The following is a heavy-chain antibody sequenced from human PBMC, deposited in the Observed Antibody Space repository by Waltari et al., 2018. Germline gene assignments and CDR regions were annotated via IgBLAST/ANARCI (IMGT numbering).Heavy chain of an antibody. CDR1: GFFFSNFS. Sequence: EVQLVDSGGGLIQPGGSLRLSCAASGFFFSNFSMIWVRQAPGKGLEWVSYISSSSITIYDAGAVKGRFTISRDKDKNSLYLQMNNLRAEDTAVYYCARVRASKGALDVGGQGTKVTVSS. CDR3: ARVRASKGALDV. J-gene: IGHJ3*01. V-gene: IGHV3-48*01. CDR2: ISSSSITI.